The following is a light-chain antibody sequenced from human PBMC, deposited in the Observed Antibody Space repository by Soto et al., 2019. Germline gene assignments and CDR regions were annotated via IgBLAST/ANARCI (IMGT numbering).Light chain of an antibody. V-gene: IGLV1-40*01. J-gene: IGLJ3*02. Sequence: QSVLTQPPSVSGAPGQRVTISCTGSSSNIGAGYDVHWYQQLPGTAPKLLSYGNNNRPSGVPDRFSGSKSGTSASLAITGLQAEDEADYYCQSYDSSLSGSVFGGGTKLPVL. CDR1: SSNIGAGYD. CDR3: QSYDSSLSGSV. CDR2: GNN.